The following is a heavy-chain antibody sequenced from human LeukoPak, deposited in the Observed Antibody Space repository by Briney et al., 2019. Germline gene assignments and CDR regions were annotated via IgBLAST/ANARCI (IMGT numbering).Heavy chain of an antibody. CDR2: ISLIGGST. J-gene: IGHJ4*02. CDR3: AKDRYCSSTTCSRYFDY. D-gene: IGHD2-2*01. V-gene: IGHV3-23*01. CDR1: GFTFSSYA. Sequence: GGSLRLSCAASGFTFSSYAMRWVRQAPGKGLEWVSAISLIGGSTRYADSVKGRFTISRDNSMNTLYLQMNSLSAEDTAVYYCAKDRYCSSTTCSRYFDYWGQGTLVTVSS.